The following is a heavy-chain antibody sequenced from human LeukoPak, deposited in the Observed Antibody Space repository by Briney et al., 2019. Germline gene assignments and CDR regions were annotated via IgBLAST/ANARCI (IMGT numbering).Heavy chain of an antibody. CDR1: GGSISSGTYY. CDR3: ARQTPYYDILTGYAGWGDFDY. D-gene: IGHD3-9*01. Sequence: SETLSLTCTVSGGSISSGTYYWSWIRQPAGKGLEWIGRIYTSGSTNYNPSLKSRVTISVDTSKNQFSLKLSSVTAADTAVYYCARQTPYYDILTGYAGWGDFDYWGQGTLVTVSS. V-gene: IGHV4-61*02. J-gene: IGHJ4*02. CDR2: IYTSGST.